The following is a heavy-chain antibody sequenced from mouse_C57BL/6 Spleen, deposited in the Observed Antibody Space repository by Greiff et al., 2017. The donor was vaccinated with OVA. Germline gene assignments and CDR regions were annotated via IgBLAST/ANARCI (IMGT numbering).Heavy chain of an antibody. V-gene: IGHV1-15*01. D-gene: IGHD3-2*02. J-gene: IGHJ3*01. CDR1: GYTFTDYE. CDR2: IDPETGGT. Sequence: QVQLQQSGAELVRPGASVTLSCKASGYTFTDYEMHWVKQTPVHGLEWIGAIDPETGGTAYNQKFKGKAILTADKSSSTAYMELRSLTSEDSAVYYCTNRDSSVRGFAYWGQGTLVTVSA. CDR3: TNRDSSVRGFAY.